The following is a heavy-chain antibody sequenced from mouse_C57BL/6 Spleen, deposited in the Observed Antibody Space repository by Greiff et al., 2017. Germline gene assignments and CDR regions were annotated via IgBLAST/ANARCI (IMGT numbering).Heavy chain of an antibody. J-gene: IGHJ1*03. Sequence: VQLQQSGAELVRPGASVTLSCKASGYTFTDYEMHWVKQTPVHGLEWIGAIDPETGGTAYNQKFKGKAILTADKSSSTAYMGLRSLTSEDSAVYYCAYGSTWDSDVWGTGTTGTVSP. D-gene: IGHD1-1*01. CDR3: AYGSTWDSDV. CDR2: IDPETGGT. CDR1: GYTFTDYE. V-gene: IGHV1-15*01.